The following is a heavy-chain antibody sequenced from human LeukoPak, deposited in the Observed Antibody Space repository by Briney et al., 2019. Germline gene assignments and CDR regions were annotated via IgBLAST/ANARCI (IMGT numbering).Heavy chain of an antibody. CDR1: GFNFGSDA. Sequence: RTGGSLRLSCTASGFNFGSDAMHWVRHAPGKGLVWVSRIASDGSSTTYADSVKGRFSISRDNAKNTLYLQMNSLRVEDTAVYYCARGRPHGNDYWGQGTLVTVSS. CDR2: IASDGSST. D-gene: IGHD4-23*01. J-gene: IGHJ4*02. CDR3: ARGRPHGNDY. V-gene: IGHV3-74*01.